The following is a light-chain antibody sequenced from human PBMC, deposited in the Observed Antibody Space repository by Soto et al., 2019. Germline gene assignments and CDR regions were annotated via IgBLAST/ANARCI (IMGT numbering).Light chain of an antibody. CDR3: QQYNVWPRT. Sequence: EIVMTHSPGTLSVSPGERATLSCRASQSVSNDLAWIKQKPGQPPRLLIYGASTRATGIPARFTGSGFGTDFTLAISSLQPEDFAVFFCQQYNVWPRTVGQGTKVEIK. CDR2: GAS. J-gene: IGKJ1*01. V-gene: IGKV3-15*01. CDR1: QSVSND.